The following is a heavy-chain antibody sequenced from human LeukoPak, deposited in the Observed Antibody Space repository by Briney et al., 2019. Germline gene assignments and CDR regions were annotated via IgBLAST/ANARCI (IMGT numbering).Heavy chain of an antibody. D-gene: IGHD2-2*01. Sequence: GGSLRLSCAASGFTFSSYSMNWVRQAPGKGLEWVSSISSSSYIYYADSVKGRFTISRDNAKNSLYLQMNSLRAEDTAVYYCARFHPAALNYIDQWGQGTLVTVSS. J-gene: IGHJ4*02. CDR3: ARFHPAALNYIDQ. CDR1: GFTFSSYS. CDR2: ISSSSYI. V-gene: IGHV3-21*01.